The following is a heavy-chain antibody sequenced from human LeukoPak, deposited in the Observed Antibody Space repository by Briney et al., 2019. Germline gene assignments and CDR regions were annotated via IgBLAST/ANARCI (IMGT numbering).Heavy chain of an antibody. CDR1: GASISNRNYY. J-gene: IGHJ4*02. CDR2: IHYNGNT. D-gene: IGHD3-22*01. Sequence: SSETLSLTCTVSGASISNRNYYWGWIRQPPGKGLEWMGTIHYNGNTYYNPSLNSRVTISVDTSKNQISLKVTSVTAADTAVYYCARDGGYYASSAGDYWGQGTLVTVSS. CDR3: ARDGGYYASSAGDY. V-gene: IGHV4-39*07.